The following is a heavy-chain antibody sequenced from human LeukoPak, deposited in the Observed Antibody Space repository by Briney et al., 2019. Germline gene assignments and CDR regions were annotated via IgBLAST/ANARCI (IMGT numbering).Heavy chain of an antibody. D-gene: IGHD5-24*01. Sequence: GGSLRLSCAASGFPFSSYWMGWVRQAPGKGLEWVSYISSSSSTLYYADSVKGRFTISRDNAKNSLYLQMNSLRAEDTAVYYCARGRKEMAKIRFDYWGQGPLVTVSS. J-gene: IGHJ4*02. CDR3: ARGRKEMAKIRFDY. CDR2: ISSSSSTL. CDR1: GFPFSSYW. V-gene: IGHV3-48*01.